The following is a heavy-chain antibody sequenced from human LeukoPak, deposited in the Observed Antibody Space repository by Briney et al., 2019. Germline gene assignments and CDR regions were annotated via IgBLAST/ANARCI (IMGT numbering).Heavy chain of an antibody. V-gene: IGHV4-61*01. D-gene: IGHD6-13*01. CDR2: IYYSGST. Sequence: SETLSLTCTVSGGSISSGSYYWGWIRQPPGKGLEWVGYIYYSGSTNYNPSLKSRVTISVDTSKNQFSLKLSSVTAADTAVYYCARGGIAAADFDYWGQGTLVTVSS. J-gene: IGHJ4*02. CDR3: ARGGIAAADFDY. CDR1: GGSISSGSYY.